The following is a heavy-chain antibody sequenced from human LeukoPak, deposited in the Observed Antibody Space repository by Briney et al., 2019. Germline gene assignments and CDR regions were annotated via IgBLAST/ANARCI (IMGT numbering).Heavy chain of an antibody. CDR1: GDSISSGSYY. CDR3: ARHDWGVVYWYFDL. Sequence: SETLCLTCAVSGDSISSGSYYWSCVRQPAGKGLECIRRIYTSGSTNYNPSLKSRVTISVDTSKNQVSLRLSSVTAAETAVYYCARHDWGVVYWYFDLWGRGTLVTVSS. D-gene: IGHD7-27*01. CDR2: IYTSGST. V-gene: IGHV4-61*02. J-gene: IGHJ2*01.